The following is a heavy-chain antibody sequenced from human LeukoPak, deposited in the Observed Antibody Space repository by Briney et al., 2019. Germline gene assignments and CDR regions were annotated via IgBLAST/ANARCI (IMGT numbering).Heavy chain of an antibody. D-gene: IGHD5-12*01. J-gene: IGHJ4*02. Sequence: ASVTVSCKASGYTFTSYGISWVRQAPGQGLAWMGWISAYNGNTNYAQKLQGRVTMTTDTSTSTAYMELRSLRSDDTAVYYCARHLRSGYDFDYWGQGTLVTVSS. V-gene: IGHV1-18*01. CDR1: GYTFTSYG. CDR2: ISAYNGNT. CDR3: ARHLRSGYDFDY.